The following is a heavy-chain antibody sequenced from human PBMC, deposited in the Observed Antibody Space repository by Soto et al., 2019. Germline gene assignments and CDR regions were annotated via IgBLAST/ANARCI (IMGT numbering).Heavy chain of an antibody. CDR1: GFTFSSYS. D-gene: IGHD3-3*01. Sequence: GGSLRLSCAASGFTFSSYSMNWVRQAPGKGLEWVSSISNSSSYIYYADSVKGRFTISRDNAKNSLYLQMNSLRAEDTAVYYCARNFPQLRFLAWLFDYWGQGTLVTVSS. CDR2: ISNSSSYI. CDR3: ARNFPQLRFLAWLFDY. V-gene: IGHV3-21*01. J-gene: IGHJ4*02.